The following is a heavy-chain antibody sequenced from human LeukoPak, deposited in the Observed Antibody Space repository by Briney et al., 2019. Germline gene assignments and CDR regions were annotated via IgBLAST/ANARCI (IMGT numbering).Heavy chain of an antibody. CDR1: GFTFSSYE. J-gene: IGHJ6*02. Sequence: GGSLRLSCAASGFTFSSYEVNWVRQAPGKGLEWVSYISSSGSTIYYADSVKGRFTISRDNAKNSLYLQMNSLRAEDTAVYYCARDRHSGYDPAYYYYYGMDVWGQGTTVTVSS. CDR3: ARDRHSGYDPAYYYYYGMDV. CDR2: ISSSGSTI. V-gene: IGHV3-48*03. D-gene: IGHD5-12*01.